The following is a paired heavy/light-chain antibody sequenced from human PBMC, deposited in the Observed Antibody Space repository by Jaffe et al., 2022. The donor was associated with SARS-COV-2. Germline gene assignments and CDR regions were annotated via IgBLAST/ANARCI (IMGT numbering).Light chain of an antibody. Sequence: QSALTQPASVSGSPGQSITISCTGTSSDVGAYNYVSWYQQHPGKAPKLMIYDVSNRPSGVSSRFSGSKSGNTASLTISGLQAEDEADYYCTSYTSSSTLVFGGGTKLTVL. CDR2: DVS. J-gene: IGLJ3*02. CDR1: SSDVGAYNY. V-gene: IGLV2-14*01. CDR3: TSYTSSSTLV.
Heavy chain of an antibody. CDR3: AREKAWFGTFDI. J-gene: IGHJ3*02. CDR1: GFTFSSYG. V-gene: IGHV3-48*01. D-gene: IGHD3-16*01. CDR2: ISSSSSSL. Sequence: EVQLVESGGGLVQPGGSLRLSCSASGFTFSSYGMHWVRQAPGKGLEWTSYISSSSSSLYYADSVKGRFTISRDNAKNSLYLEMNSLRAEDTAVYYCAREKAWFGTFDIWGQGTMVTASS.